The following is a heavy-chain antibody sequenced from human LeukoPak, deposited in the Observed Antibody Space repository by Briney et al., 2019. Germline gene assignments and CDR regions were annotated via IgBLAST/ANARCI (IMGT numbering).Heavy chain of an antibody. CDR3: ASAYGSGSYYNY. CDR2: IYYSGST. J-gene: IGHJ4*02. CDR1: GGSISSYY. V-gene: IGHV4-59*01. Sequence: PSETLSLTCTVSGGSISSYYWSWLRQPPGKGLEWIGYIYYSGSTNYNPSLKSRVTISVDTSKNQFSLKLSSVTAADTAVYYCASAYGSGSYYNYWGQGTLVTVSS. D-gene: IGHD3-10*01.